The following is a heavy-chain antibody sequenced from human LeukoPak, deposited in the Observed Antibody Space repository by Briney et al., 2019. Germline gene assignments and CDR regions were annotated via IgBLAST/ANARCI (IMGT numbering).Heavy chain of an antibody. J-gene: IGHJ4*02. Sequence: SETLSLTCTVSGGSISSYSWSWIRQPAGKGLEWIGRIYTSGSTNYNPSLKSRVTMSVDTSKNQFSLKLSSVTAADTAVYYCARDSGGSYSVEYYFDYWGQGTLVTVSS. CDR2: IYTSGST. CDR3: ARDSGGSYSVEYYFDY. V-gene: IGHV4-4*07. D-gene: IGHD1-26*01. CDR1: GGSISSYS.